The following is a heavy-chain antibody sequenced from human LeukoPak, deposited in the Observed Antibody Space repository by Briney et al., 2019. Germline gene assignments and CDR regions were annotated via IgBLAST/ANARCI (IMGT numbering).Heavy chain of an antibody. J-gene: IGHJ1*01. CDR2: INHSGST. Sequence: SSETLSLTCAVYGGSFSGYYWSWIRQPPGKGLEWIGEINHSGSTNYNPSLKSRVTISVDTSKNQFSLKLSSVTAADTAVYYCARGPVPNVPPIPAAIVRYFQHWRQGTLVTVSS. CDR3: ARGPVPNVPPIPAAIVRYFQH. CDR1: GGSFSGYY. D-gene: IGHD2-2*01. V-gene: IGHV4-34*01.